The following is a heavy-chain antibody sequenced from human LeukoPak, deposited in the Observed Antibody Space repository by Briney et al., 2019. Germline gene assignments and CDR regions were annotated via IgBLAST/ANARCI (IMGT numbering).Heavy chain of an antibody. CDR2: ISYDGSNK. J-gene: IGHJ3*02. Sequence: GRSLRLSCAASGFAFSSYAMHWVRQAPGKGLEWVAVISYDGSNKYYADSVKGRFTISRDNSKNTLYLQMNSLRAEDTAVYYCARDGYCTNGVCYRWDAFDIWGQGTMVTVSS. D-gene: IGHD2-8*01. CDR3: ARDGYCTNGVCYRWDAFDI. V-gene: IGHV3-30-3*01. CDR1: GFAFSSYA.